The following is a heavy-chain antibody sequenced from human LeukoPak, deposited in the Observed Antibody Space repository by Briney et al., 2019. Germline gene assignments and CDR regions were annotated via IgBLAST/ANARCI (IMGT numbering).Heavy chain of an antibody. D-gene: IGHD6-13*01. CDR1: GFTFSDYG. J-gene: IGHJ3*02. CDR2: ISYDGNHK. V-gene: IGHV3-30*18. CDR3: TKDDAYSSSWYACDI. Sequence: GGSLRLSCAASGFTFSDYGMHWVRQAPGKGLEWVAVISYDGNHKYYTDSVKGRFTISRDNSKNTLYLQMSSLRAEDTAVYYCTKDDAYSSSWYACDIWGQGTMVTASS.